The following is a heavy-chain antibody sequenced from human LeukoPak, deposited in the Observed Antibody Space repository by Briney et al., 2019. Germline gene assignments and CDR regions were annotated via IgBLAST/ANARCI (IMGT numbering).Heavy chain of an antibody. D-gene: IGHD3-3*01. CDR2: MYYSRSP. J-gene: IGHJ4*02. CDR3: ARSWGDDLWSGYYYYDY. CDR1: GGSIRSNF. V-gene: IGHV4-59*01. Sequence: SETLSLTCTVSGGSIRSNFWTWIRQSPGKGLEWIGYMYYSRSPNYNPSLKSRVTISVDTSKNQFSLKLSSVTAADTAVYYCARSWGDDLWSGYYYYDYWGQGTLVTVSS.